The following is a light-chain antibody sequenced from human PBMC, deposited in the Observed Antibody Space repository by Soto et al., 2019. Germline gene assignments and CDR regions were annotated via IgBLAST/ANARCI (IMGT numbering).Light chain of an antibody. CDR3: QESYTTPRGT. V-gene: IGKV1-39*01. CDR1: QSISSY. J-gene: IGKJ1*01. Sequence: DIQMTQSPSSLSASVGDRVIITCRASQSISSYLNWYQQKPGKAPNLLIYTASSLQSGVPSRFSGSGSGTDFTLTISSLQPEDFANYYCQESYTTPRGTFGKGTKVDI. CDR2: TAS.